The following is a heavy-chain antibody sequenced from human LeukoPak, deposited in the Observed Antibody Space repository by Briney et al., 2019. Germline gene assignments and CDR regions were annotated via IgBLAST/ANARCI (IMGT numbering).Heavy chain of an antibody. CDR3: AKDLARSDAFDI. V-gene: IGHV3-23*01. Sequence: GGSLRLSCAASGFTFSSYAMSWVRQAPGKGLEWVSSISGTGGTTYYAESVKGRFSISRDNSRNTLYLQMNSLRAEDTAVYYCAKDLARSDAFDIWGQGTMVTVSS. D-gene: IGHD5-12*01. J-gene: IGHJ3*02. CDR1: GFTFSSYA. CDR2: ISGTGGTT.